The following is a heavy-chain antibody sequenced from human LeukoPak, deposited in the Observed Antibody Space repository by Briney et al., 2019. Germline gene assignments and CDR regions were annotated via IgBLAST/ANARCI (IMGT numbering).Heavy chain of an antibody. CDR2: IYYSGST. D-gene: IGHD4-11*01. CDR1: GGPISSYY. J-gene: IGHJ5*02. Sequence: KPSETLSLTCTVSGGPISSYYWSWIRQPPGKGLEWIGYIYYSGSTNYNPSLKSRVTISVDTSKNQFSLKLSSVTAADTAVYYCASSDTVTDANWFDPWGQGTLVTVSS. V-gene: IGHV4-59*01. CDR3: ASSDTVTDANWFDP.